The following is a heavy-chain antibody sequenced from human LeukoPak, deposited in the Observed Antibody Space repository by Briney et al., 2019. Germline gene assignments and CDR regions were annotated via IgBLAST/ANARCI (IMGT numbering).Heavy chain of an antibody. CDR1: GYTFTSYY. CDR2: INPSGGST. J-gene: IGHJ4*02. Sequence: ASVKVSCKASGYTFTSYYMHWVRQAPGQGLEWMGIINPSGGSTSYAQKFQGRVTMTRDASTSTVYMELSSLRSEDTAVYYCARASPTWIQNRYHFDYWGQGTLVTVSS. CDR3: ARASPTWIQNRYHFDY. D-gene: IGHD5-18*01. V-gene: IGHV1-46*01.